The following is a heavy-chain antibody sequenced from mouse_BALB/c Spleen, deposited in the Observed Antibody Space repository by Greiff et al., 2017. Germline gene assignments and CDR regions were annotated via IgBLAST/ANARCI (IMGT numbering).Heavy chain of an antibody. CDR2: IYPGGGYT. V-gene: IGHV1-63*02. J-gene: IGHJ4*01. D-gene: IGHD2-4*01. CDR1: GYTFTNYW. CDR3: ARTDYDSYYYAMDY. Sequence: QVQLQQSGAELVRPGTSVKISCKASGYTFTNYWLGWVKQRPGHGLEWIGDIYPGGGYTNYNEKFKGKATLTADTSSSTAYMQLSSLTSEDSAVYFCARTDYDSYYYAMDYWGQGTSVTVSS.